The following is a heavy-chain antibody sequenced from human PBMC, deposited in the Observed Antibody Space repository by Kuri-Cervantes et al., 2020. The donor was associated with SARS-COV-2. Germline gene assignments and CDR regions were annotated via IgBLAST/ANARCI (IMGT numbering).Heavy chain of an antibody. CDR2: IYYSGST. CDR1: SGSTSSYY. V-gene: IGHV4-59*12. CDR3: AREGIAVAGHYYGMDV. J-gene: IGHJ6*02. Sequence: SETLSLTCTVSSGSTSSYYWSWIRPPPGKGLEWIWYIYYSGSTNYNPSLKSRVTISVDTSKNQFSLKLSAVTAADTAVYYCAREGIAVAGHYYGMDVWGQGTTVTVSS. D-gene: IGHD6-19*01.